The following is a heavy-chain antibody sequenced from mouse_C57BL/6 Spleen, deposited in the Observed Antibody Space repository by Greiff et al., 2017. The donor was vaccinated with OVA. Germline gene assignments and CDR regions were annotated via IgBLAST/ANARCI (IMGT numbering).Heavy chain of an antibody. D-gene: IGHD1-1*01. CDR1: GYTFTSYW. CDR3: ARWAYDGSRDYYAMDY. J-gene: IGHJ4*01. Sequence: QVQLQQPGAELVKPGASVKLSCKASGYTFTSYWMHWVKQRPGRGLEWIGRVDPNSGGTKYNEKFKSKATLTVDKPSSTAYMQLSSLTSEDSAVYYCARWAYDGSRDYYAMDYWGQGTSVTVSS. V-gene: IGHV1-72*01. CDR2: VDPNSGGT.